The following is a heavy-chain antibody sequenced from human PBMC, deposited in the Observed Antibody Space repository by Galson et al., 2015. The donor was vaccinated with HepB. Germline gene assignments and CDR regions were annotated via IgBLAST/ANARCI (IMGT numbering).Heavy chain of an antibody. V-gene: IGHV1-24*01. D-gene: IGHD3-22*01. CDR1: GYTLTELS. J-gene: IGHJ5*02. CDR2: FDPEDGET. Sequence: SVKVSCKVSGYTLTELSMHWVRQAPGKGLEWMGGFDPEDGETIYAQKFQGRVTMTEDTSTDTAYTELSSLRSEDTAVYYCATGDYYDSSGYFDPWGQGTLVTVSS. CDR3: ATGDYYDSSGYFDP.